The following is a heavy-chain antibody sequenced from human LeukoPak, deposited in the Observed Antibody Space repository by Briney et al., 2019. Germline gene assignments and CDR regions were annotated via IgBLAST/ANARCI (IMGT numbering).Heavy chain of an antibody. V-gene: IGHV3-20*04. Sequence: GGSLRLSCAASGFTFDDYGMSWVRQAPGKGLEWVSGTNWNGVSTGYADSVKGRFTISRDNAKNSLYLQMNSLRADDTALYYCARDRGWFGATDYWGQGVLVTVSS. CDR2: TNWNGVST. CDR3: ARDRGWFGATDY. J-gene: IGHJ4*02. D-gene: IGHD3-10*01. CDR1: GFTFDDYG.